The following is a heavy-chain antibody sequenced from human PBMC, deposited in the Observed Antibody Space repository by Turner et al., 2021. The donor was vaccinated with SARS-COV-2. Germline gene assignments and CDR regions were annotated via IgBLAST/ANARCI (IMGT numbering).Heavy chain of an antibody. CDR3: ARHSPELRGDYFDY. D-gene: IGHD1-26*01. J-gene: IGHJ4*02. CDR1: GGSISSSSYY. V-gene: IGHV4-39*01. Sequence: QLQMQESGPGLVKPSEALSLTGTVAGGSISSSSYYWGWIRQPPGKGLELIGSIYYSGSNYYNPSLKSRVTISVDTSKNQFSLRLSSVTAADTAVYYCARHSPELRGDYFDYWGQGTLVTVSS. CDR2: IYYSGSN.